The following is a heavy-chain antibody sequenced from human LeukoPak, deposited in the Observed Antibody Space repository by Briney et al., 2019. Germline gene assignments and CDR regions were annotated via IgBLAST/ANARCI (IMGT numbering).Heavy chain of an antibody. CDR3: AKIRSYYSDAFDM. J-gene: IGHJ3*02. V-gene: IGHV3-30*18. CDR1: GFTFSSYG. Sequence: PRRSLRLSCAASGFTFSSYGMHWVRQAPGKGLGWVAIISYDETKKYYGDSVKGRFTISRDNSKNTLYLQVNSRSAEDTAVYYCAKIRSYYSDAFDMWGQGTMVTVSS. CDR2: ISYDETKK. D-gene: IGHD3-10*01.